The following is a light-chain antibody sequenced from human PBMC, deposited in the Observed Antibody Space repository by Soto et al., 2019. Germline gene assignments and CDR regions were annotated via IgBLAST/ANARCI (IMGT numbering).Light chain of an antibody. J-gene: IGKJ1*01. CDR1: QSISNY. V-gene: IGKV1-39*01. CDR2: AAS. Sequence: IQVSQSPSYLSARVGDRVTITCRASQSISNYLNWYQQKPGKAPKLLISAASSLQRGVPSRFSGSGSGTDFTLTISSLQPEDFATYYCQQSYITPPWTFGQGAKVDI. CDR3: QQSYITPPWT.